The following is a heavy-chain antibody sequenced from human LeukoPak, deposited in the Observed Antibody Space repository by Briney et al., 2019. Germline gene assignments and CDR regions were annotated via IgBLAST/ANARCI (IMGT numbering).Heavy chain of an antibody. CDR1: GYTFTSYG. V-gene: IGHV1-18*01. CDR3: ARVNNYDMLSSFDY. CDR2: ISTYNGNT. Sequence: ASVKVSCKASGYTFTSYGISWVRQAPGQGLEWMGWISTYNGNTHYAQELQGRATSTTDTSTSTAYMELRSLRSDDTAMYYCARVNNYDMLSSFDYWGQGTLVTVSP. D-gene: IGHD3-9*01. J-gene: IGHJ4*02.